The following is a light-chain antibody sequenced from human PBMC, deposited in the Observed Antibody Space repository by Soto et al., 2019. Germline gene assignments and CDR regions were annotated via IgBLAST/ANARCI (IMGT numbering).Light chain of an antibody. CDR1: QSISSW. CDR2: KAS. Sequence: DIQMTQSPSTLSAFVGDRVTITCRASQSISSWLAWYQQKPGKAPNLLIYKASSLESGVLSRFSGSGSGTEFTLTISSLQPDDVATYYCQEYSSYSSWTFGQGTKV. CDR3: QEYSSYSSWT. V-gene: IGKV1-5*03. J-gene: IGKJ1*01.